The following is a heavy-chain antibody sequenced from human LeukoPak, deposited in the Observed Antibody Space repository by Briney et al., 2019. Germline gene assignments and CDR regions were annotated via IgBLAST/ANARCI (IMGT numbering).Heavy chain of an antibody. Sequence: GESLQISCQGSGSSFTSYWIGWVRQMPGKGLEWMGIIYPGDSDTRYSPSFQGQVTISADKSISTAYLQWSSLKASDTAMYYCARPREDSSGWYEYWGQGTLVTGSS. CDR3: ARPREDSSGWYEY. D-gene: IGHD6-19*01. V-gene: IGHV5-51*01. J-gene: IGHJ4*02. CDR2: IYPGDSDT. CDR1: GSSFTSYW.